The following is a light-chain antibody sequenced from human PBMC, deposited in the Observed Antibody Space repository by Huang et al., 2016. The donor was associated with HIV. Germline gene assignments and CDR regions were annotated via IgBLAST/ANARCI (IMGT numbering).Light chain of an antibody. CDR2: AAS. V-gene: IGKV1-39*01. CDR1: QTISTF. J-gene: IGKJ4*01. CDR3: QQTSSVPLT. Sequence: DIQMTQSPSSLSASVGDRISITCRASQTISTFLNWYQQKPGKAPKLLIYAASNLQSGVSSRCSGTGFGTLFTLTVTCLLPDDFATYFCQQTSSVPLTFGGGTKVEMK.